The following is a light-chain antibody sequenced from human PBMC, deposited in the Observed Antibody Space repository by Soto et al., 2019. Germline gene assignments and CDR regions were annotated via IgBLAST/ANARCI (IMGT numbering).Light chain of an antibody. CDR3: QQYGSSQIT. J-gene: IGKJ5*01. V-gene: IGKV3-20*01. Sequence: EIVLTQSPGTLSLSSGERATLSCRSSQSVSSSYLAWYQQKPGQAPRLLIYGASSRATGIPDRFSGSGSGTDFTLTISRLDPEDFAVYYCQQYGSSQITFGQGTRLEI. CDR2: GAS. CDR1: QSVSSSY.